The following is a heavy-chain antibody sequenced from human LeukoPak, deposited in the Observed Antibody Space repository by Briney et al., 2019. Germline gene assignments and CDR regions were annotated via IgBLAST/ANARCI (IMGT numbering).Heavy chain of an antibody. CDR3: GRGGGDSSSSQDFDY. J-gene: IGHJ4*02. Sequence: PSETLSLTCTVSGASVSSNYWNWIRQPPGNGLEWIGYTHHSGSTNYNPSLKSRVTISVDTSKNQFSLKLSSVTAADTAVYYWGRGGGDSSSSQDFDYWGQGTLVTVSS. CDR1: GASVSSNY. D-gene: IGHD6-13*01. V-gene: IGHV4-59*02. CDR2: THHSGST.